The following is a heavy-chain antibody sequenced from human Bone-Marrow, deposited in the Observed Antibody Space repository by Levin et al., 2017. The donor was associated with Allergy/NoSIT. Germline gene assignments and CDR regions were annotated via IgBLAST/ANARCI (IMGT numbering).Heavy chain of an antibody. J-gene: IGHJ6*03. CDR3: ARVGTASPSYYYYMDV. D-gene: IGHD5-18*01. V-gene: IGHV4-61*02. CDR2: IYTSGST. Sequence: SQTLSLTCTVSGCSISSGSYYWSWIRQPAGKGLEWIGRIYTSGSTNYNPSLKSRVTISVDTSKNQFSLKLSSVTAADTAVYYWARVGTASPSYYYYMDVWGKGTTVTVSS. CDR1: GCSISSGSYY.